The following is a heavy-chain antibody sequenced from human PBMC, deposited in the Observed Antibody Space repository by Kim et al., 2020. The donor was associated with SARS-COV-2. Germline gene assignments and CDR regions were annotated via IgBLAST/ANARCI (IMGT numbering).Heavy chain of an antibody. CDR2: ITSSGSNI. Sequence: GGSLRLSCAASGFTFSSYSMSWVRQAPGKGLEWVSSITSSGSNIYYADSVEGRFTISRDNAKNSLYLQMNSLRAEDTAVYYCARDLAMSGYCSGGSCSLGYYCMDVWVRGTTVSLS. V-gene: IGHV3-21*01. CDR1: GFTFSSYS. D-gene: IGHD2-15*01. J-gene: IGHJ6*02. CDR3: ARDLAMSGYCSGGSCSLGYYCMDV.